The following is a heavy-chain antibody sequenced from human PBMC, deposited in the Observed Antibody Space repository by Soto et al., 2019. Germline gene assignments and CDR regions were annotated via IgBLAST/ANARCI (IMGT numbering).Heavy chain of an antibody. CDR2: ISYDGSNK. V-gene: IGHV3-30*18. CDR1: GFTFSSYG. J-gene: IGHJ4*02. D-gene: IGHD6-19*01. Sequence: PGGSLRLSCAASGFTFSSYGMHWVRQAPGKGLEWVAVISYDGSNKYYADSVKGRFTISRDNSKNTLYLQMNSLRAEDTAVYYCAKNPSGPGWLFDYWGQGTLVTVSS. CDR3: AKNPSGPGWLFDY.